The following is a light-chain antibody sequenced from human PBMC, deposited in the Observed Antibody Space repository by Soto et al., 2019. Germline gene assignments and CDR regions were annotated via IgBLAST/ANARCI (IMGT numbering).Light chain of an antibody. CDR2: EGN. Sequence: QSALTQPASVSGSPGQSITISCTGTSSDVGRYNLVSWYQHHPGKAPKLMIYEGNQRPSGVSNRFSGSKSGNTASLTISGLHAEDEADYYCCSYAGSTTFYYVFGTGTKLTVL. V-gene: IGLV2-23*03. CDR1: SSDVGRYNL. CDR3: CSYAGSTTFYYV. J-gene: IGLJ1*01.